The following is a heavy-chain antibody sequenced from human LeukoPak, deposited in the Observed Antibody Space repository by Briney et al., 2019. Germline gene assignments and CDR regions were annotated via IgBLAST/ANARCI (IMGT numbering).Heavy chain of an antibody. V-gene: IGHV3-9*01. CDR2: ISWNSGSI. CDR3: AKGDNSGYGY. Sequence: PGRSLRLSCAASGFTFDDYAMHWVRQAPGKGLEWVSGISWNSGSIGYADSVKGRFTISRDNAKNSLYLQMNSLRAEDTAVYYCAKGDNSGYGYWGQGTLVTVSS. CDR1: GFTFDDYA. D-gene: IGHD6-19*01. J-gene: IGHJ4*02.